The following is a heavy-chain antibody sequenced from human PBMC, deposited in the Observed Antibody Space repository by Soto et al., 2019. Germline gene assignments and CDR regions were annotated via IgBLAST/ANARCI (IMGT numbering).Heavy chain of an antibody. CDR1: GASVSSGDSY. CDR3: VRGGNPYHYDTSGPGTFDK. D-gene: IGHD3-22*01. V-gene: IGHV4-30-4*01. Sequence: QVHLQESGPGLVKPSQTLSLTCSVSGASVSSGDSYWSWIRQTPGKALEWIGYMSFNGYSNYSPSLKSRVTMSVATSKTQFSLRLSSVTAADTAVYYCVRGGNPYHYDTSGPGTFDKWGQGTLVTVSS. CDR2: MSFNGYS. J-gene: IGHJ4*02.